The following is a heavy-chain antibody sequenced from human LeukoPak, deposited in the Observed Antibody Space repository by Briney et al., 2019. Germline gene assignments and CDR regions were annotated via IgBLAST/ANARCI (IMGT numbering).Heavy chain of an antibody. Sequence: PGGSLRLSCAASGFTFSSYWMHWVRQAPGKGLLWVSRINGDGSITSTADSVKGRFTISRDNAKNTLYLQFNSLRAEDTAIYFCARGLPQYSNTCNDHWGQGTLVTVSS. CDR1: GFTFSSYW. D-gene: IGHD6-13*01. V-gene: IGHV3-74*01. CDR3: ARGLPQYSNTCNDH. J-gene: IGHJ5*02. CDR2: INGDGSIT.